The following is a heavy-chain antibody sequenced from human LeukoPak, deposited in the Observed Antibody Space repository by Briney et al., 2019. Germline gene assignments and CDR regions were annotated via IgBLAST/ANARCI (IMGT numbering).Heavy chain of an antibody. D-gene: IGHD6-19*01. V-gene: IGHV3-30*02. CDR1: GFTFSSYG. Sequence: GGSLRLSCAASGFTFSSYGMHWVRQAPGKGLEWVAFIRYDGSNKYYADSVKGRFTISRDNSKNTLYLQMNSLRAEDTAVYYCAKDSRAVAGISAPFDYWGQGTLVTVSS. CDR3: AKDSRAVAGISAPFDY. J-gene: IGHJ4*02. CDR2: IRYDGSNK.